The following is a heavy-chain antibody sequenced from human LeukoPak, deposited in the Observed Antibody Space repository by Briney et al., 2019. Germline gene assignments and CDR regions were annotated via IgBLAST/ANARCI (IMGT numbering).Heavy chain of an antibody. CDR1: GGSNSSYY. J-gene: IGHJ4*02. D-gene: IGHD1-14*01. CDR2: IYYSASS. V-gene: IGHV4-59*07. CDR3: ARGVGPRTLDY. Sequence: SDPLSLTCTASGGSNSSYYWSWIRQPPGKGLEWIGYIYYSASSNYHPSLKSRVTISVDTTKNQFSLKLSSVTAADTAVYYCARGVGPRTLDYWGQGTLVTVSS.